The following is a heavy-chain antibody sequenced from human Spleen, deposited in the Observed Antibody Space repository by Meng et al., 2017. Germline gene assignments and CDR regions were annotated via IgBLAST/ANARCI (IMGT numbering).Heavy chain of an antibody. CDR2: INHSGST. CDR3: ARKPVVTHAFDI. CDR1: GGSFSGYY. V-gene: IGHV4-34*01. Sequence: SETLSLTCAVYGGSFSGYYWSWIRQPPGKGLEWIGEINHSGSTNYNPSLKSRVTISVDTSKNQFSLKLSYVTAADTAVYYCARKPVVTHAFDIWGQGTMVTVSS. D-gene: IGHD4-23*01. J-gene: IGHJ3*02.